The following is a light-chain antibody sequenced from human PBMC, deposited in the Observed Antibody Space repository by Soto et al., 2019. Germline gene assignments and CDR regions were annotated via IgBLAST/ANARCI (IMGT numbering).Light chain of an antibody. CDR2: AAS. CDR3: QQLNSYFSFP. V-gene: IGKV1-9*01. J-gene: IGKJ3*01. Sequence: DIQLTQSPSFLSASVGDRVTITCRASQGISNYLAWYQQKPGRAPNLLIYAASTLQSGDPSRFSVSGSGTEFTLTNSSLQPEDFATYYGQQLNSYFSFPFGPGTKVYIK. CDR1: QGISNY.